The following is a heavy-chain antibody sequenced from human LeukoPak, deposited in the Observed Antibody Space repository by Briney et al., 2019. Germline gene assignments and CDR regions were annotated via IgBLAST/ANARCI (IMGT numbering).Heavy chain of an antibody. D-gene: IGHD3-10*01. V-gene: IGHV3-23*01. CDR2: ISGSGGST. J-gene: IGHJ4*02. CDR1: GFTFSSYA. CDR3: AKRPRGNYLDPFDY. Sequence: GGPLRLSCAASGFTFSSYAMSWVRQAPGKGLEWVSGISGSGGSTYYADSVKGRFTISRDNSKNRLYLQMNSLRAEDTAVYYCAKRPRGNYLDPFDYWGQGTLVTVSS.